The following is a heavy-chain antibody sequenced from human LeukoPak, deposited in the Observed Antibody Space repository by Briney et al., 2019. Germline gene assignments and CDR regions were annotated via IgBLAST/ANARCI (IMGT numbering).Heavy chain of an antibody. Sequence: GGSLRLSCAASGFTFSSYAMNWVRQAPGKGLEWVSDISVSGSTYYADSVKGRFTISRDNSKNTLYLQMNSLRAEDTAVYYCARDADSSGYLPFDYWGQGTLVTVSS. CDR1: GFTFSSYA. J-gene: IGHJ4*02. CDR2: ISVSGST. CDR3: ARDADSSGYLPFDY. V-gene: IGHV3-23*01. D-gene: IGHD3-22*01.